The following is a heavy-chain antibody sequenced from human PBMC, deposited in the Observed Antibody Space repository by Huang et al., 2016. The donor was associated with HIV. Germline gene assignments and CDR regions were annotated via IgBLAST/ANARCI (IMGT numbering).Heavy chain of an antibody. V-gene: IGHV4-4*07. J-gene: IGHJ4*02. CDR3: AREGNDVGGGFDH. Sequence: QVQLQESGPGLVKPAETLSLTCSVCGGSIRNYYWSWIRQPAGKGLEGIGRMYTSGTNNDTPSLRSRVTMSLDTSKNQFSRRLTSVTAADTAVYYCAREGNDVGGGFDHWGQGTLVTVSS. CDR2: MYTSGTN. CDR1: GGSIRNYY. D-gene: IGHD3-10*02.